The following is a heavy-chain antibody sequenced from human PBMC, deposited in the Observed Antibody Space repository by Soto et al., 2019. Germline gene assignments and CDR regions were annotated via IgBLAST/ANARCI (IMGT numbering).Heavy chain of an antibody. D-gene: IGHD6-13*01. CDR1: GSSITITYY. Sequence: SETLSLTCAVSGSSITITYYWGWFRQPPGKGLEWIGSIHHSGSVFESGSTHYNPSFKSRVTISADTSKNQFSLKLTSVTAADTAVYFCARNSSSSYFDYWGQGTLVTVSS. CDR3: ARNSSSSYFDY. J-gene: IGHJ4*02. V-gene: IGHV4-38-2*01. CDR2: IHHSGSVFESGST.